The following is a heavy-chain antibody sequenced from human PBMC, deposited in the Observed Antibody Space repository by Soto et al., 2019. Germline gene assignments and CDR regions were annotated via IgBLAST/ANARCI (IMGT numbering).Heavy chain of an antibody. D-gene: IGHD2-2*02. CDR3: ARQPYCSSTSCYTFSNRIDP. Sequence: PSETLSLTCTVSGGSISSSSYYWGWIRQPPGKGLEWIGSIYYSGSTYYNPSLKSRVTISVDTSKNQFSLKLSSVTAADTAVYYCARQPYCSSTSCYTFSNRIDPWGQGTLVTVSS. CDR2: IYYSGST. CDR1: GGSISSSSYY. V-gene: IGHV4-39*01. J-gene: IGHJ5*02.